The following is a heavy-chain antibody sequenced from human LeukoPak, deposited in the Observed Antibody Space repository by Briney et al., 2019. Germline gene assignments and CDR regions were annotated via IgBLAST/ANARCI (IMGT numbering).Heavy chain of an antibody. CDR3: ARDYGGSSPFDY. D-gene: IGHD4-23*01. V-gene: IGHV3-48*03. J-gene: IGHJ4*02. CDR1: GFTFSSYE. Sequence: GGSLRLSCAASGFTFSSYEMHWVRQAPGKGLEWVSYISSSDSTIYYADSMKGRFTISRDNAKNSLYLQMNSLTAEDTAVYYCARDYGGSSPFDYWGQGTLVTVSS. CDR2: ISSSDSTI.